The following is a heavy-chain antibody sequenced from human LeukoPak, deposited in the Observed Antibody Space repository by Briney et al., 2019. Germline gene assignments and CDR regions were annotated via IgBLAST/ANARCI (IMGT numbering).Heavy chain of an antibody. V-gene: IGHV3-48*03. CDR3: LAIRRAAQLSNYYYYGMDV. Sequence: PGESLRLSCAASGFTFSSYEMNWVRQAPGKGLEWVSYISTSGSTIYYADSVKGRFTISRDNAKNSLYLQMNSLRAEDTAVYYCLAIRRAAQLSNYYYYGMDVWGQGTTVTVSS. D-gene: IGHD2-15*01. J-gene: IGHJ6*02. CDR2: ISTSGSTI. CDR1: GFTFSSYE.